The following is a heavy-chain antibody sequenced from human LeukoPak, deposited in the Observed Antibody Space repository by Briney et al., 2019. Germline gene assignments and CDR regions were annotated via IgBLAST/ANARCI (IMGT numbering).Heavy chain of an antibody. CDR2: IYYSGST. J-gene: IGHJ4*02. V-gene: IGHV4-59*12. D-gene: IGHD4-17*01. Sequence: PSETLSLTCTVSGGSISSYYWSWIRQPPGKGLEWIGSIYYSGSTSYNPSLKSRVTISVDTSKNQFSLRLSSVTAADTAVYFCAGDYGDYYFDYWGQGTLVTVSS. CDR1: GGSISSYY. CDR3: AGDYGDYYFDY.